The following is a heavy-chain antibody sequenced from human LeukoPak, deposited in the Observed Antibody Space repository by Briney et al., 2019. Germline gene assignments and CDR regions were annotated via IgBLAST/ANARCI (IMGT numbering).Heavy chain of an antibody. CDR3: ARFDYYDSRLDP. CDR2: ISAYNGNT. Sequence: ASVKVSCKASGYTFTSYGISWVRQAPGQGLEWMGWISAYNGNTNYAQKLQGRVTMTTDTSTSTAYMELRSLRSNDTAVYYCARFDYYDSRLDPWGQGTLVTVSS. J-gene: IGHJ5*02. D-gene: IGHD3-22*01. V-gene: IGHV1-18*01. CDR1: GYTFTSYG.